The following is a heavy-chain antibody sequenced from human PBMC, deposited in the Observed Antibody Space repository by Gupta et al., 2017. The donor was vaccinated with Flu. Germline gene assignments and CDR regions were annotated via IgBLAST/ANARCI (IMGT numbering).Heavy chain of an antibody. J-gene: IGHJ4*02. CDR2: INHSGST. CDR3: ARMYYDYVWGSYRYGGSLGY. Sequence: QVQLQQWGAGLLKPSETLSLTCAVYGGSFSGYYWSWIRQPPGKGLEWIGEINHSGSTNYNPSLKSRVTISVDTSKNQFSLKLSSVTAADTAVYYCARMYYDYVWGSYRYGGSLGYWGQGTLVTVSS. D-gene: IGHD3-16*02. V-gene: IGHV4-34*01. CDR1: GGSFSGYY.